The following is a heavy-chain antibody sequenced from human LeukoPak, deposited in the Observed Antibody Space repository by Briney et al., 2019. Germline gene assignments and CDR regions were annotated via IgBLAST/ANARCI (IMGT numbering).Heavy chain of an antibody. Sequence: PSETLSLTCTVSGGSISSYYWSWIRQPPGKGLEWIGYIYYSGSTNYNPSLKSRVTISVDTSKNQFSLKLSSVTAADTAVYYCARMTTVTTSLDYWGQGTLVTVSS. V-gene: IGHV4-59*01. J-gene: IGHJ4*02. CDR3: ARMTTVTTSLDY. D-gene: IGHD4-17*01. CDR2: IYYSGST. CDR1: GGSISSYY.